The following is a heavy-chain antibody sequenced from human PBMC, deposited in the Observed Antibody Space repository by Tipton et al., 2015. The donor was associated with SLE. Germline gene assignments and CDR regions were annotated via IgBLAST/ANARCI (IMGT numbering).Heavy chain of an antibody. V-gene: IGHV1-46*01. Sequence: QLVQSGAEVKKPGASVMFSCKTSGYSFTTHYMHWVRQAPGQGPEWMGLINPSDGVTNYAQKFRGRVTMTTDTSTSTVYMQLSSLRSDDAAVYYCATEVPHSFWFDPWGQGTVVTVSA. J-gene: IGHJ5*02. CDR3: ATEVPHSFWFDP. CDR2: INPSDGVT. CDR1: GYSFTTHY.